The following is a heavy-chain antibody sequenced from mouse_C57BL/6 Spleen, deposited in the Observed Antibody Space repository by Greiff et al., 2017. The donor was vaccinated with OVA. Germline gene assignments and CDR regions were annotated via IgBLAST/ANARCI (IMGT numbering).Heavy chain of an antibody. D-gene: IGHD2-10*02. CDR1: GFSLTSYG. CDR3: ARQGYGGVYFDY. Sequence: QVQLQQSGPGLVAPSQSLSITCTVSGFSLTSYGVHWVRQPPGKGLEWLVVIWSDGSTTYNSALKSRLSISKDNSKSQVFLKMNRLQTDDTAMYYCARQGYGGVYFDYWGQGTTLTVSS. J-gene: IGHJ2*01. CDR2: IWSDGST. V-gene: IGHV2-6-1*01.